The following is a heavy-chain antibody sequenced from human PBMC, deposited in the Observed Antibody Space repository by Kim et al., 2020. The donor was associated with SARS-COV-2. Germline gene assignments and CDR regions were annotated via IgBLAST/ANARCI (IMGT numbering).Heavy chain of an antibody. V-gene: IGHV3-7*03. CDR3: ARSHYLHN. CDR1: GFEFSHHW. J-gene: IGHJ4*02. CDR2: INPDGSET. Sequence: GGSLRLSCAASGFEFSHHWMNWVRQAPGKGLELVANINPDGSETTYVDSVRGRFTISRDNAKNSLYLQMNSLRDVGAAVYYCARSHYLHNWGQGPLVTVSS.